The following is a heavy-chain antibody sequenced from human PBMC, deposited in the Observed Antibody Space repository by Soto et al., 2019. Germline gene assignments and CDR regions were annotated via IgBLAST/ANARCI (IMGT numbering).Heavy chain of an antibody. CDR1: GFTFSSYC. Sequence: EVQLVESGGGLVQPGGSLRLSCAASGFTFSSYCMHWVRQAPGKGLVWVSRSDGSSTSYADSVKGRFTISRDNDKNTLYLQMNSLRAEDTAVYYCVRTSLVVAAATREDYWGQGTLVTVSS. CDR3: VRTSLVVAAATREDY. J-gene: IGHJ4*02. V-gene: IGHV3-74*01. D-gene: IGHD2-15*01. CDR2: SDGSST.